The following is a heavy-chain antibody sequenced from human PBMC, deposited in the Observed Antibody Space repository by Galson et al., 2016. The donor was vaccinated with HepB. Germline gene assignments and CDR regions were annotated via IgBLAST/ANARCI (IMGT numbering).Heavy chain of an antibody. J-gene: IGHJ4*02. CDR2: IYHSGST. Sequence: LSLTCDVSGGSIGSSYWWSWVRQPPGKGLEWIGEIYHSGSTYYNPSLKSRVTISVDTSKNQFSLKLSSVTAADTAVYYCARGDDILTGTYYFDYWGQGTLVTVSS. D-gene: IGHD3-9*01. V-gene: IGHV4-4*02. CDR1: GGSIGSSYW. CDR3: ARGDDILTGTYYFDY.